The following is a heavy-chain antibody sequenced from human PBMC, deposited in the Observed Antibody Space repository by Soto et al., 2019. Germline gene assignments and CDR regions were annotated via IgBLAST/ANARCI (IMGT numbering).Heavy chain of an antibody. Sequence: GPSVKVSCKASGYTFTGYYMHWVRQAPGQGLEWMGWINPNSGGTNYAQKFQGWVTMTRNTSISTAYMELSSLRSEDTAVYYCARAKPYARRYYFDYWGQGTLVTVSS. D-gene: IGHD3-16*01. CDR2: INPNSGGT. CDR3: ARAKPYARRYYFDY. J-gene: IGHJ4*02. CDR1: GYTFTGYY. V-gene: IGHV1-2*04.